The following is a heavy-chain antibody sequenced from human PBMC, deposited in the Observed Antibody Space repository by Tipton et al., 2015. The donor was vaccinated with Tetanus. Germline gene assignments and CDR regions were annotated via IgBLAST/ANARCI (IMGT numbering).Heavy chain of an antibody. Sequence: TLSLTCTVSGGSISSGGYYWSWIRQHPGKGLEWIGDIYYSGSTYYNPSLKSRVPISVDTSKYQFSLKLTSVTAADTAVYYCARGRAGGNPGHFDFWGQGALVTVSS. CDR3: ARGRAGGNPGHFDF. CDR1: GGSISSGGYY. J-gene: IGHJ4*02. D-gene: IGHD4-23*01. CDR2: IYYSGST. V-gene: IGHV4-31*03.